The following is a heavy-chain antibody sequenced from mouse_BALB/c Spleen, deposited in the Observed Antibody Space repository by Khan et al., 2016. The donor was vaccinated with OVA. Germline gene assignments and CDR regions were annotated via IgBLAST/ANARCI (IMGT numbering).Heavy chain of an antibody. Sequence: VQLKQSGPGLVAPSQSLSITCTVSGFSLSRYNIHWVRQPPGKGLEWLGMIWGGGGTDYNSTLKSRLTISKDNSKSQVFLKMNSLKTDDTAMYYCARAYYRYDGYYAMDYWGQGTSVTVSS. V-gene: IGHV2-6-4*01. D-gene: IGHD2-14*01. CDR3: ARAYYRYDGYYAMDY. CDR1: GFSLSRYN. CDR2: IWGGGGT. J-gene: IGHJ4*01.